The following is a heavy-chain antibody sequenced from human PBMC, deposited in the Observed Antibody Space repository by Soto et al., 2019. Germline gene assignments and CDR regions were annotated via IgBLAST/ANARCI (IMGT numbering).Heavy chain of an antibody. J-gene: IGHJ4*01. D-gene: IGHD6-13*01. CDR3: ERDPDSSLGY. Sequence: EVQLVESGGGLVQPGGSLSLSCAASGFTFSSNYMSWVRQAPGKGLEWVSGIYSGGSTYYADSVKGRFTISRDNSKNTLYLKMNSLSDEDTAVYYCERDPDSSLGYWGHGTLVTVAS. CDR2: IYSGGST. V-gene: IGHV3-66*01. CDR1: GFTFSSNY.